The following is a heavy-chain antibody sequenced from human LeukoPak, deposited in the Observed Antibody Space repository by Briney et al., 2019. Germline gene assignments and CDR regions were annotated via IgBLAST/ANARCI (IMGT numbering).Heavy chain of an antibody. CDR3: ARAPGFWSANEGVYFDY. CDR2: ISAYNGNT. J-gene: IGHJ4*02. Sequence: GASVKVSCKASGYTFTSYGISWVRQAPGQGLEWMGWISAYNGNTNYAQKFQGRVTITADESTSTAYMELSSLRSEDTAVYYCARAPGFWSANEGVYFDYWGQGTLVTVSS. CDR1: GYTFTSYG. D-gene: IGHD3-3*01. V-gene: IGHV1-18*01.